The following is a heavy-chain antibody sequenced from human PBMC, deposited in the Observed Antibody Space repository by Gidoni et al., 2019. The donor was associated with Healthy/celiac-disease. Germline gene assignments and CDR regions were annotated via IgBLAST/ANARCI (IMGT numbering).Heavy chain of an antibody. CDR3: ARLEGGSDY. J-gene: IGHJ4*02. V-gene: IGHV3-33*08. CDR2: IWYDGSNK. Sequence: QVQLVESGGGVVQPGRSLRLSCAASGFTFSSYGMHWVRQAPGKGREGVAVIWYDGSNKYYADSVKGRFTISRDNSKNTLYLQMNSLRAEDTAVYYCARLEGGSDYWGQGTLVTVSS. CDR1: GFTFSSYG. D-gene: IGHD2-15*01.